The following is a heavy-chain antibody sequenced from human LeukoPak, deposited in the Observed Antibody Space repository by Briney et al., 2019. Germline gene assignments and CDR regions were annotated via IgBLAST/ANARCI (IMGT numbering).Heavy chain of an antibody. V-gene: IGHV4-31*03. CDR1: GGSISSGGYY. CDR2: IYYSGST. Sequence: PSETLSLTCTVSGGSISSGGYYWSWIRQHPENRLEWIGYIYYSGSTYYNPSLKSRVTISVDTSKNQFSLKLSSVTAADTAVYYCARGSGYDVDYWGQGTLVTVSS. CDR3: ARGSGYDVDY. D-gene: IGHD5-12*01. J-gene: IGHJ4*02.